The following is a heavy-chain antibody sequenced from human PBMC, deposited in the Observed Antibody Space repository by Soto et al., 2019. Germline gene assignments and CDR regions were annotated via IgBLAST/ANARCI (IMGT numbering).Heavy chain of an antibody. D-gene: IGHD3-10*01. Sequence: PSETLSLTCTVSGGSTSSSSYYWGWIRQPPGKGLEWIGSIYYSGSTYYNPSLKSRVTISVDTSKNQFSLKLSSVTAADTAVYYCARITMVRGTDYWGQGTLVTVSS. J-gene: IGHJ4*02. CDR2: IYYSGST. V-gene: IGHV4-39*01. CDR1: GGSTSSSSYY. CDR3: ARITMVRGTDY.